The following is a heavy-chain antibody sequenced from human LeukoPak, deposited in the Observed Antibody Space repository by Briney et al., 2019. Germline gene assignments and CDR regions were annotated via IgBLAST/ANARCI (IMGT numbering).Heavy chain of an antibody. CDR2: FNPNSGGT. Sequence: EASVKVSCTASGYTFTDYYMHWVRQAPGQGLEWMGWFNPNSGGTNYAQKFQGRVSMTRDTSISTAYMELSRLRSDDTAVYYCARASYYYDSSGYPGYYFDYWGQGTLVTVSS. CDR1: GYTFTDYY. V-gene: IGHV1-2*02. D-gene: IGHD3-22*01. CDR3: ARASYYYDSSGYPGYYFDY. J-gene: IGHJ4*02.